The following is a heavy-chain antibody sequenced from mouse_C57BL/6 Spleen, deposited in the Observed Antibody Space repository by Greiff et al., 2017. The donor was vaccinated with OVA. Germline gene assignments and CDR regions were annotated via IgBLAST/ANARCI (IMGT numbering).Heavy chain of an antibody. V-gene: IGHV6-6*01. Sequence: EVQVVESGGGLVQPGGSMKLSCAASGFTFSDAWMDWVRQSPEKGLEWVAEIRNKANNHATSYAESVKGRFTISRDDSKSSVYLQMNSLRAEDTGIYYCTRPMVRGYFDYWGQGTTLTVSS. J-gene: IGHJ2*01. D-gene: IGHD2-3*01. CDR1: GFTFSDAW. CDR3: TRPMVRGYFDY. CDR2: IRNKANNHAT.